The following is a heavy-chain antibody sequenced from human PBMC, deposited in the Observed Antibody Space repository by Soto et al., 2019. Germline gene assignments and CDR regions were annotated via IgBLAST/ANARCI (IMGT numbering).Heavy chain of an antibody. J-gene: IGHJ3*02. CDR1: GFNFNSYG. D-gene: IGHD1-1*01. V-gene: IGHV3-33*01. Sequence: QVQLVESGGGVVQPGRSLRLSCAASGFNFNSYGMHWVRQAPGKGLEWVAVIWYDGSNKYYADSVKGRFTISRDNSKNTLYLQMNSLRDEDTAVYYCVRDTTGAFDIWGQGTMVTVSS. CDR2: IWYDGSNK. CDR3: VRDTTGAFDI.